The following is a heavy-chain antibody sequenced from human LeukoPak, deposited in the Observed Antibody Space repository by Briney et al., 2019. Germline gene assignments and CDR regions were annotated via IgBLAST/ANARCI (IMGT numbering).Heavy chain of an antibody. Sequence: SVKVSCKASGGTFSSYAISWVRQAPGQGLEWMGGIIPIFGTANYAQKFQGRVTITADESTSTAYMELSSLRSEDTAVYYCARVPYYYDSSGGFDYWSQGTLVTVSS. D-gene: IGHD3-22*01. CDR2: IIPIFGTA. CDR3: ARVPYYYDSSGGFDY. J-gene: IGHJ4*02. V-gene: IGHV1-69*13. CDR1: GGTFSSYA.